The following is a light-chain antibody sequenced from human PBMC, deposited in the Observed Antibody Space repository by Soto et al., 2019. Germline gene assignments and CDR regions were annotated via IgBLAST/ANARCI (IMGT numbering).Light chain of an antibody. CDR1: QGIRNA. Sequence: DIQMTQSPSSLSASVGDKVTITCRASQGIRNALAWYQQKPGKAPKRLIYGASTLQSGVPSRFSGSGSVTEFTLTITSLQPEDFATYYCVQHDTDPLTFGGGTKVEIK. V-gene: IGKV1-17*01. J-gene: IGKJ4*01. CDR3: VQHDTDPLT. CDR2: GAS.